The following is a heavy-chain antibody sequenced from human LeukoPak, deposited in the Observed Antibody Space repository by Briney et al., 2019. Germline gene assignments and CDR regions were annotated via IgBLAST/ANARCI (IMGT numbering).Heavy chain of an antibody. V-gene: IGHV3-64D*06. CDR1: GFTFTSHV. CDR3: VREGLERRTNFDY. J-gene: IGHJ4*02. D-gene: IGHD1-1*01. Sequence: GGSLRLSRSASGFTFTSHVMHWVRQAPGKGLQYVSGISMNVQTTYYAGSVKGRFTISRDSSKNTVYPQMNSLTAEDTAVYYCVREGLERRTNFDYWGQGTLVSVSS. CDR2: ISMNVQTT.